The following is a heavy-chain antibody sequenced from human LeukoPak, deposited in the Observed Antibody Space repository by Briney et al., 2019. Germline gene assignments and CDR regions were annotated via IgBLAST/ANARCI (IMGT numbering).Heavy chain of an antibody. Sequence: GGSLRLSCAASGFTFDDYAMHWVRHAPGKGLEWVSGISWNSGSIGYADSVKGRFTISRDNAKNSLYLQMNSLRAEDTALYYCAKDIYYDSSGYYFDYWGQGTLVTVSS. V-gene: IGHV3-9*01. CDR1: GFTFDDYA. J-gene: IGHJ4*02. CDR2: ISWNSGSI. CDR3: AKDIYYDSSGYYFDY. D-gene: IGHD3-22*01.